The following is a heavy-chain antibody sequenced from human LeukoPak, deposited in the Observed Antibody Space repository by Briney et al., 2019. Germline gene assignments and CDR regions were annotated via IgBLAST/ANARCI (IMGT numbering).Heavy chain of an antibody. CDR3: ARVLYDFWSGPVLGAFDF. J-gene: IGHJ3*01. CDR1: GFTFSTYW. CDR2: IKQDGSEK. V-gene: IGHV3-7*01. Sequence: GGSLRLSCAASGFTFSTYWMSWVRQAPGKGLEWVANIKQDGSEKYYVDSVKGRFTISRDNAKNSLYLQMNSLRAEDTAVYYCARVLYDFWSGPVLGAFDFWGQGTIVTVSS. D-gene: IGHD3-3*01.